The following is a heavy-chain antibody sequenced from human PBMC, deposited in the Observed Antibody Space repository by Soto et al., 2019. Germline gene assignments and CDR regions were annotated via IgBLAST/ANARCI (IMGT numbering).Heavy chain of an antibody. Sequence: PGGSLRLSCAASGFTFSNAWMNWVRQAPGKGLEWVGRIKSKTDGGTTDYAAPVKGRFTILRDDSKNTLYPQMNSLKTEDTAVYYCTTDQYCSSTSCYVPYYYGMDVWGQGTTVTVSS. CDR2: IKSKTDGGTT. V-gene: IGHV3-15*07. J-gene: IGHJ6*02. D-gene: IGHD2-2*01. CDR1: GFTFSNAW. CDR3: TTDQYCSSTSCYVPYYYGMDV.